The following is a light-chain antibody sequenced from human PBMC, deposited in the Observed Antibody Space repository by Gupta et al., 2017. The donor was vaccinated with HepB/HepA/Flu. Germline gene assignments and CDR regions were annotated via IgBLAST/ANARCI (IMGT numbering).Light chain of an antibody. Sequence: EVVLTQSPATLSLSPGERATLSCRASQSVDNYLAWYQQKLGQAPRLLTYDASSRATGIPARFSGSGCGTDLTLTITGLEPEDFAVYYCQPLTYWQFTFGPGTKVDIK. CDR3: QPLTYWQFT. CDR2: DAS. CDR1: QSVDNY. V-gene: IGKV3-11*01. J-gene: IGKJ3*01.